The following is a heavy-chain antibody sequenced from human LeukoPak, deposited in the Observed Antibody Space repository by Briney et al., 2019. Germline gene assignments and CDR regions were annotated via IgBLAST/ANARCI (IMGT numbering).Heavy chain of an antibody. Sequence: ASVKVSCKASGYTFTSYYMHWVRQAPGQGLEWMGIINPSGGSTSYAQKFQGRVTMTRDTSTSTVYMELSSLRFEDTAVYYCARDQYSSSRGGGDAFDIWGQGTMVTVSS. J-gene: IGHJ3*02. CDR1: GYTFTSYY. V-gene: IGHV1-46*01. CDR2: INPSGGST. CDR3: ARDQYSSSRGGGDAFDI. D-gene: IGHD6-13*01.